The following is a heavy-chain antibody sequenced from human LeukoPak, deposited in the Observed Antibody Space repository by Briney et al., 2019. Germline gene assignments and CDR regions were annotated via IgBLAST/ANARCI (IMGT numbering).Heavy chain of an antibody. D-gene: IGHD4-17*01. CDR2: IYYSGST. CDR3: ARRDYGDYDH. Sequence: PSETLSLTCTVSGGSISSSSYYWGWIRQPPGKGLEWIGSIYYSGSTYYNPSLKSRVTISVDTSKNQFSLKLSSVTAADTAVYYCARRDYGDYDHWGQGTLVTVSS. V-gene: IGHV4-39*01. CDR1: GGSISSSSYY. J-gene: IGHJ5*02.